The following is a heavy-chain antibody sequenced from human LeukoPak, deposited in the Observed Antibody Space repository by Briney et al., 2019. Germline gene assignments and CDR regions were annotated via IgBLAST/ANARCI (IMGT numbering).Heavy chain of an antibody. CDR3: ARASITMVRGVRAPMTY. V-gene: IGHV1-18*01. Sequence: GASVKVSCKASGYTFTSYGISWVRQAPGQGLEWMGWISAYNGNTNYAQKLQGRVTMTTDTSTSTAYMELRSLRSDDTAVYYCARASITMVRGVRAPMTYWGQGTLVTVSS. CDR2: ISAYNGNT. CDR1: GYTFTSYG. J-gene: IGHJ4*02. D-gene: IGHD3-10*01.